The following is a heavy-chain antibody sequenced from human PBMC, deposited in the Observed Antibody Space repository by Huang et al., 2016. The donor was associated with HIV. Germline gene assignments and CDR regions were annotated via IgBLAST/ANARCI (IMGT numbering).Heavy chain of an antibody. CDR2: IDHGGST. CDR3: ARAKNYYDSGGYYYVLDY. CDR1: GGSFRGYY. Sequence: QVQLQQWGAGLLKPSETLSLSCAVYGGSFRGYYWSWIRQPPGQGLEWSGEIDHGGSTNYNPSLKRRVTMSVDTSKNQVSLRLSSMTAADTAVFYCARAKNYYDSGGYYYVLDYWGQGTLVSVSS. J-gene: IGHJ4*02. D-gene: IGHD3-22*01. V-gene: IGHV4-34*02.